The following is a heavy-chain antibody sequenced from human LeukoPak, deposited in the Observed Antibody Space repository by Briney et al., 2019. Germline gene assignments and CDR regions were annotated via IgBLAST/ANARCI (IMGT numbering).Heavy chain of an antibody. CDR3: ARGGYYGSGRYYFDS. CDR1: GFTLSNYG. D-gene: IGHD3-3*01. J-gene: IGHJ4*02. Sequence: GGSLRLSCAASGFTLSNYGMHWVRQAPGKGLVWVSRIKSDGSNTNYADSVKGRFTISRDNAKNTLHLQMNSLRAEDTAVYYCARGGYYGSGRYYFDSWGQGTLVTVSS. V-gene: IGHV3-74*01. CDR2: IKSDGSNT.